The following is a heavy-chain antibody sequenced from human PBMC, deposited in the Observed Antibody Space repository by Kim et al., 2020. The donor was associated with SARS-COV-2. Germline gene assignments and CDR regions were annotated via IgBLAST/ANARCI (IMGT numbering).Heavy chain of an antibody. V-gene: IGHV4-34*01. Sequence: LKSRVTISVDTSKNQFSLKLSSVTAADTAVYYCARDRRRTLYYYYYMDVWGKGTTVTVSS. CDR3: ARDRRRTLYYYYYMDV. J-gene: IGHJ6*03.